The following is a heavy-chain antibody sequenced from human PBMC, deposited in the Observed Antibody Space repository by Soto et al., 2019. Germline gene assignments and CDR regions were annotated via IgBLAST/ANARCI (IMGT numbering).Heavy chain of an antibody. CDR2: IYPGDSDT. Sequence: GESLKISCKGSGYSFTSYWIGWVRQMPGKGLEWMGIIYPGDSDTRYSPSFQGQVTISADKSISTAYLQWSSLKASDTAMYYCAIHDFWSGYYTAFDIWGQGTMVTVSS. D-gene: IGHD3-3*01. V-gene: IGHV5-51*01. CDR3: AIHDFWSGYYTAFDI. CDR1: GYSFTSYW. J-gene: IGHJ3*02.